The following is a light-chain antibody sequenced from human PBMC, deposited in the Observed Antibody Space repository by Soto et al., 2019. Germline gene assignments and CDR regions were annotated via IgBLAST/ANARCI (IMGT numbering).Light chain of an antibody. Sequence: QSVLTQPPSVSEAPRQRVTISCSGSRSNIGTNYVNWYQQLPGKAPKLLIQRNNELPSGVPDRFSGSKSGTSVSLAISGLRSEDEAAYYCAAWDDTLNGQVFGGGTQLTVL. CDR1: RSNIGTNY. CDR3: AAWDDTLNGQV. CDR2: RNN. J-gene: IGLJ3*02. V-gene: IGLV1-47*01.